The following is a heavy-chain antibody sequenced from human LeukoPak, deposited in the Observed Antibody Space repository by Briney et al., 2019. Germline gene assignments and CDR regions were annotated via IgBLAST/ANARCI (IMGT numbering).Heavy chain of an antibody. J-gene: IGHJ4*02. CDR2: IRYDGSKK. Sequence: GGSLRLSCAASGFIFSSYGMHWVRQAPGKGLEWVAFIRYDGSKKYYADSVKGRFTISRDNSKNTLYLQMNSLRAEDTAVYYCAKDYTYYYGSGSPPDYWGQGTLVTVSS. V-gene: IGHV3-30*02. CDR1: GFIFSSYG. D-gene: IGHD3-10*01. CDR3: AKDYTYYYGSGSPPDY.